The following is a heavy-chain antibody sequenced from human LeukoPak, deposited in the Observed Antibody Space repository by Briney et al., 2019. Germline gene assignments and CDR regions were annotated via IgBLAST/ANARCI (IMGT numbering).Heavy chain of an antibody. CDR3: ARDSVHYDSSGYHYYFDY. J-gene: IGHJ4*02. Sequence: ASVKVSCKASGYTFTSYYMHWVRQAPGQGLEWMGIINPSGGSTSYAQKFQGRVTMTRDTSTSTVYMELSSLRSEDTAVYYCARDSVHYDSSGYHYYFDYWGQGTLVTVSP. CDR2: INPSGGST. D-gene: IGHD3-22*01. V-gene: IGHV1-46*01. CDR1: GYTFTSYY.